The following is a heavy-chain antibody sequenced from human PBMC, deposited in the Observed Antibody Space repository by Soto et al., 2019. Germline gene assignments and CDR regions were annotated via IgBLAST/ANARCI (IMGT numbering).Heavy chain of an antibody. D-gene: IGHD2-2*01. CDR2: MNPDSGNT. J-gene: IGHJ6*02. CDR3: ARWEDIVLVPTAGHGVDV. V-gene: IGHV1-8*01. Sequence: QVQLVQSGAEVKKPGASVKVSCRASGYTFTSYHINWVRQATGQGLEWMGWMNPDSGNTGYAQKFQGRVTMTRNTSISTAYMELSSLRSEDTAVYYCARWEDIVLVPTAGHGVDVWVQGTTVTVSS. CDR1: GYTFTSYH.